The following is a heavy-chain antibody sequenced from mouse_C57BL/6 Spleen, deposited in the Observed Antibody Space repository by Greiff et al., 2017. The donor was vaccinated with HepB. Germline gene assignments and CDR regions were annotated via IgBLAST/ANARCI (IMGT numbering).Heavy chain of an antibody. V-gene: IGHV1-82*01. J-gene: IGHJ4*01. CDR1: GYAFSSSW. D-gene: IGHD1-2*01. CDR2: IYPGDGDT. Sequence: QVQLKESGPELVKPGASVKISCKASGYAFSSSWMNWVKQRPGKGLEWIGRIYPGDGDTNYNGKFKGKATLTADKSSSTAYMQLSSLTSEDSAVYCCARRLVYYAMDYWGQGTSVTVSS. CDR3: ARRLVYYAMDY.